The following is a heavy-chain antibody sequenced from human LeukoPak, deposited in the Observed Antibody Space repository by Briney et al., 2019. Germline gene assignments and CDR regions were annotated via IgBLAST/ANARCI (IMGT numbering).Heavy chain of an antibody. CDR2: ISYDGSNK. Sequence: GGSLRLSCAASGFTFSSYAMHWVRQAPGKGLEWVAVISYDGSNKYYADSVKGRFTISRDNSKNTLYLQMNSLRAEDTAVYYCAGAGGMIVVVPAATTFDYWGQGTLVTVSS. CDR1: GFTFSSYA. V-gene: IGHV3-30-3*01. D-gene: IGHD2-2*01. CDR3: AGAGGMIVVVPAATTFDY. J-gene: IGHJ4*02.